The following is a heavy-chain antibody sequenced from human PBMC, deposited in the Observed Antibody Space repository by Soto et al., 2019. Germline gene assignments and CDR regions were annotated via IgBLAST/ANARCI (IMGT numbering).Heavy chain of an antibody. D-gene: IGHD3-10*01. V-gene: IGHV3-9*01. Sequence: EVQLVESGGGLVQPGRSLRLSCAASGFTFDDYAMHWVRQAPGKGLEWVSGISWNSGSIGYADSVKGRFTISRDNAKNSLYLQMNSLRAEDTALYYCAKSRVITMPSPYFAYWGQGTLVTVSS. J-gene: IGHJ4*02. CDR1: GFTFDDYA. CDR3: AKSRVITMPSPYFAY. CDR2: ISWNSGSI.